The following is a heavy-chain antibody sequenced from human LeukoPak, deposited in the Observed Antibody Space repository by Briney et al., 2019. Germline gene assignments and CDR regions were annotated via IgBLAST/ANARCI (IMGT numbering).Heavy chain of an antibody. V-gene: IGHV3-21*01. CDR3: ARRGYYDNSGYDY. CDR1: GFTFSSYS. J-gene: IGHJ4*02. CDR2: ISSSSSYI. Sequence: GGSLRLSCAASGFTFSSYSMNWVRQAPGKGLEWVSFISSSSSYIYYADSVKGRFTISRDNAKNSLYLQINSLRAEDTAIYYCARRGYYDNSGYDYWGQGTLVIVSS. D-gene: IGHD3-22*01.